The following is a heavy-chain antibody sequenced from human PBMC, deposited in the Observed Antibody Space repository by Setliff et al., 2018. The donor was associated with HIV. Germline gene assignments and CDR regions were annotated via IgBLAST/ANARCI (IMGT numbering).Heavy chain of an antibody. V-gene: IGHV3-30*18. CDR1: GFTLSTYG. CDR3: AKVSSPYTTSSFVLDY. CDR2: ILYDESDK. J-gene: IGHJ4*02. D-gene: IGHD6-6*01. Sequence: PGGSLRLSCAASGFTLSTYGMYWVRQAPGKGLEWVAVILYDESDKYYADSVKGRFTISRDNSKNTVYLQMNSLRLEDTAVYYCAKVSSPYTTSSFVLDYWDQGTLVTVSS.